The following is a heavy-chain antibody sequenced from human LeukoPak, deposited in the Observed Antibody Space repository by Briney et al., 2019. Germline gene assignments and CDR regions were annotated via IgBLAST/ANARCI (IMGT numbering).Heavy chain of an antibody. V-gene: IGHV4-39*07. CDR3: TRRRPGIAGRGSTFDY. Sequence: PSETLSLTCTVSGASISSTTYYWGWIRQPPRKGLEWIASIYYSGSTYYNPSLKSRVTISVDTSKNQFSLKLSSVTAADTAVYYCTRRRPGIAGRGSTFDYWGQGTLVTVSS. CDR1: GASISSTTYY. J-gene: IGHJ4*02. CDR2: IYYSGST. D-gene: IGHD6-13*01.